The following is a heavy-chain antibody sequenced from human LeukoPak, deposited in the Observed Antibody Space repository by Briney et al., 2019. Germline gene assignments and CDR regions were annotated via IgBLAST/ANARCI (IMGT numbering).Heavy chain of an antibody. CDR2: ISGSGGST. CDR1: GFTFSSYA. Sequence: PGGSLRLSWAASGFTFSSYALSWFRQAPGKGLEWVSAISGSGGSTYYADSVKGRFTISRDNSKNTLYLQMNSLRAEDTAVYYCARDPLCGSYYNDAFDIWGQGTMVTVSS. D-gene: IGHD1-26*01. CDR3: ARDPLCGSYYNDAFDI. V-gene: IGHV3-23*01. J-gene: IGHJ3*02.